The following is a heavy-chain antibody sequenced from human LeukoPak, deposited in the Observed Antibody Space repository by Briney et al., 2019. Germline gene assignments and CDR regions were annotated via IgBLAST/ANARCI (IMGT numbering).Heavy chain of an antibody. V-gene: IGHV4-59*01. D-gene: IGHD3-10*01. CDR3: ARVKRGTMVRGGDFDY. CDR2: IYYSGST. J-gene: IGHJ4*02. Sequence: SETLSLTCAVSGGSIYNYYWSWIRQPPGKGLEWIGYIYYSGSTNYNPSLKSRVTISVDTSKNQFSLKLSSVTAADTAVYYCARVKRGTMVRGGDFDYWGQGTLVTVSS. CDR1: GGSIYNYY.